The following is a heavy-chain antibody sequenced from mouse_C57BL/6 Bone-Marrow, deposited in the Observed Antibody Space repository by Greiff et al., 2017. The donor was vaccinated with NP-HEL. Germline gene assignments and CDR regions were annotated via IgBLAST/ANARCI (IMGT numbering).Heavy chain of an antibody. V-gene: IGHV5-4*01. CDR2: ISAGGSYP. D-gene: IGHD3-2*02. CDR1: GFTFSSYA. J-gene: IGHJ3*01. CDR3: ASADSSGYRFAY. Sequence: EVQGVESGGGLVKPGGSLKLSCAASGFTFSSYAMSWVRQTPEKRLEWVATISAGGSYPYYPDNVKGRFTISRDNAKNNLYLQMSHLKSEDTAIYYGASADSSGYRFAYWGQGTLVTVSA.